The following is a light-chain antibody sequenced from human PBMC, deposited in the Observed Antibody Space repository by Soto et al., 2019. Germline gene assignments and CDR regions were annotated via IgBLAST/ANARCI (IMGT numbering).Light chain of an antibody. CDR1: QSVNSF. CDR3: QQRGHWPPYT. J-gene: IGKJ2*01. V-gene: IGKV3-11*01. Sequence: EIVLTQSPATLSLSPGETATLSCRASQSVNSFLDWYQQKPGQAPRLLIYDAANRATGIPARFSGSGSGTDFTLTISSREPEDFAVYYCQQRGHWPPYTFGQGTKLEIK. CDR2: DAA.